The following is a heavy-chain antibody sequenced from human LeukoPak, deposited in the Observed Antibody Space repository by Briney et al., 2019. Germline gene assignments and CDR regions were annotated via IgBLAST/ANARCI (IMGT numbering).Heavy chain of an antibody. J-gene: IGHJ4*02. Sequence: GGSLRLSCAASGFTVSSNYMSWVRQAPGKGLEWVSVIYSGGSTYYADSVKGRFTISRDNSKNTLYLQMNSLRAEDTAVYYCARGDVLRYFDWLPYFDYWGQGTLVTVSS. CDR2: IYSGGST. V-gene: IGHV3-53*01. D-gene: IGHD3-9*01. CDR1: GFTVSSNY. CDR3: ARGDVLRYFDWLPYFDY.